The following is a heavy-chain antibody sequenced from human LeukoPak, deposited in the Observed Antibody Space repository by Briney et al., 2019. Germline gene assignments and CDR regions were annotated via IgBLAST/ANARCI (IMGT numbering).Heavy chain of an antibody. J-gene: IGHJ4*02. D-gene: IGHD6-13*01. Sequence: SETLSLTCTVSGYSISSGYYWGWIRQPPGKGLEWIGSIYHSGSTYYNPSLKSRVTISVDTSKNQFSLKLSSVTAADTAVYYCARRGYSSSWYDYWGQGTLVTVSS. CDR2: IYHSGST. CDR1: GYSISSGYY. CDR3: ARRGYSSSWYDY. V-gene: IGHV4-38-2*02.